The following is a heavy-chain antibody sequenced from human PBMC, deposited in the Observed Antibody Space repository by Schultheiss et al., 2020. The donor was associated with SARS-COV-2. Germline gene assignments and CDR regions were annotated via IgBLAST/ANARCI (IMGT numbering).Heavy chain of an antibody. V-gene: IGHV3-30*03. Sequence: GGSLRLSCAASGFTVSSNYMSWVRQAPGKGLEWVAIISYDGSNKYYADSVKGRFTISRDNSKNTLYLQMNSLRAEDTAVYYCASDIVVVTAIPGFDYWGQGTLVTVSS. J-gene: IGHJ4*02. D-gene: IGHD2-21*02. CDR3: ASDIVVVTAIPGFDY. CDR1: GFTVSSNY. CDR2: ISYDGSNK.